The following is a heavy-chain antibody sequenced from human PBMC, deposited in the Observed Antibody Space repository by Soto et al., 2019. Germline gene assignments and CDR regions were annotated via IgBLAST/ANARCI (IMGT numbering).Heavy chain of an antibody. CDR1: GYTFTGYY. CDR3: ARVPPVSYGMDV. Sequence: ASVKVSCKASGYTFTGYYMHWVRQAPGQGLEWMGWINPNSGGTNYAQKFQGRVTMTRDTSISTAYMELSRLRSDDTAVYYCARVPPVSYGMDVWGQETTVTVS. D-gene: IGHD1-20*01. V-gene: IGHV1-2*02. J-gene: IGHJ6*02. CDR2: INPNSGGT.